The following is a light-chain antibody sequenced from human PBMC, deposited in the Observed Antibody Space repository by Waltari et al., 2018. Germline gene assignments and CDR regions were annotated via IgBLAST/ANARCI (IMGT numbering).Light chain of an antibody. CDR1: SSYVGGYNY. J-gene: IGLJ2*01. CDR3: SSYTGSSTVV. Sequence: QSALTQPASVSGSPGQSIAISCTGTSSYVGGYNYVSWYQQHPGKAPKVMIYEVSSRPSGVSNRFSGSKSGNTASLTISGLQAEDEADYYCSSYTGSSTVVFGGGTKVTVL. V-gene: IGLV2-14*01. CDR2: EVS.